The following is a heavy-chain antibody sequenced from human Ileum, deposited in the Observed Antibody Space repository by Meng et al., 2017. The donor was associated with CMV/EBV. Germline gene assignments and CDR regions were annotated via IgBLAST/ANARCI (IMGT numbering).Heavy chain of an antibody. Sequence: LPCAVSGDPVSSINWWSWVRQPPGKGLEWIGEIHHTGSTSYNPSLKSRVTLSVDKSKNQFSLKMSSVTAADTAVYYCARAGNHRVGDYWGQGTLVTVSS. CDR2: IHHTGST. V-gene: IGHV4-4*02. CDR3: ARAGNHRVGDY. CDR1: GDPVSSINW. D-gene: IGHD1-14*01. J-gene: IGHJ4*02.